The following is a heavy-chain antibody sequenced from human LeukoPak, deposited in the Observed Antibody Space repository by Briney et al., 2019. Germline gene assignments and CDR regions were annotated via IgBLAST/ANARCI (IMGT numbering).Heavy chain of an antibody. CDR2: ISSSSSYM. J-gene: IGHJ5*02. Sequence: GGSLRLSCAASGFIFSSYSMNWVRQAPGKGLEWVSSISSSSSYMYYADSVKGRFTISRDNAKNSLYLRMNSLRAEDTAVYYCAREVDCSSTSCYALWFDPWGQGTLVTVSS. D-gene: IGHD2-2*01. CDR1: GFIFSSYS. CDR3: AREVDCSSTSCYALWFDP. V-gene: IGHV3-21*01.